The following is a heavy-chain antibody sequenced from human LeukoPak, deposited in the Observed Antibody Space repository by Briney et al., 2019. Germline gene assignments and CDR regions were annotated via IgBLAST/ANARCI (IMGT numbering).Heavy chain of an antibody. D-gene: IGHD3-10*01. CDR3: ARVGRGGFRFGELFYDYYYYMDV. CDR1: GYTFTSYG. V-gene: IGHV1-18*01. CDR2: ISAYNGNT. J-gene: IGHJ6*03. Sequence: ASVTVSFKASGYTFTSYGISWVRQAPGQGLEWMGWISAYNGNTNYAQKLQGRVTMTTDTSTSTAYMELRILRSDDTAVYYCARVGRGGFRFGELFYDYYYYMDVWGKGTTVTISS.